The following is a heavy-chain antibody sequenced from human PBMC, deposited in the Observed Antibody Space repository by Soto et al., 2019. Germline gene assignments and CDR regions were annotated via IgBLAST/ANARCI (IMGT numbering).Heavy chain of an antibody. V-gene: IGHV3-30*03. J-gene: IGHJ4*02. Sequence: GGSLRLSCAVSGFTVSTYGMHWVRQAPGKGLEWVAVISRDGGTKYYADTVKGRFTISRDNSRNTLFLEMNSLRGDDMAVYYCTGEVASGYWGQGT. CDR3: TGEVASGY. D-gene: IGHD2-8*02. CDR2: ISRDGGTK. CDR1: GFTVSTYG.